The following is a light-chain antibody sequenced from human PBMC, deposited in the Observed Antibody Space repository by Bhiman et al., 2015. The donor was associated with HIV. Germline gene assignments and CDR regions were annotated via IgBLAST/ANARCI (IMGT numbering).Light chain of an antibody. CDR3: SSYTSSTTPYV. V-gene: IGLV2-14*03. J-gene: IGLJ1*01. CDR1: SSNIGNYNY. CDR2: DVS. Sequence: QSALTQPASVSGSPGQSITISCTGTSSNIGNYNYVSWYQHHPGKVPKLMIYDVSKRPSGVSNRFSGSKSANTASLTISGLQAEDEADYYCSSYTSSTTPYVFGTGTKVTVL.